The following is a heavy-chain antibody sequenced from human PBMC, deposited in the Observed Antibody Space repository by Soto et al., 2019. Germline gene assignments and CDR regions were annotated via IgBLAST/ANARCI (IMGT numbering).Heavy chain of an antibody. Sequence: GDSWRISFAACGSTFSGYSVTWVRQAPGKGLEWISYISSGSKTIYYADSVKGRFIVSRDNAENSQYLQMNSLRDEDTAVYYCVREDILGVRSFDYWGKGTRVTASS. CDR3: VREDILGVRSFDY. V-gene: IGHV3-48*02. CDR1: GSTFSGYS. D-gene: IGHD3-3*02. J-gene: IGHJ4*02. CDR2: ISSGSKTI.